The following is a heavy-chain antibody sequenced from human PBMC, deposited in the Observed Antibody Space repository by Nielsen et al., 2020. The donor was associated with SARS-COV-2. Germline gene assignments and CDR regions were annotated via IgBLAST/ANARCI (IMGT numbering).Heavy chain of an antibody. J-gene: IGHJ6*03. D-gene: IGHD3-10*01. CDR2: ISSSSSYI. Sequence: WILLPPVLVLYCVSSISSSSSYIYYADSVKGRFTISRDNSKNSLYLQMNSLRSEDTAVYYCARDGRVIFLSSGVPYMDVWGKGTTVTVSS. V-gene: IGHV3-21*01. CDR3: ARDGRVIFLSSGVPYMDV.